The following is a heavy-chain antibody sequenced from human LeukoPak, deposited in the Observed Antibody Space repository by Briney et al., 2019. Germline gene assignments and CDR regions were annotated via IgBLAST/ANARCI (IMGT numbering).Heavy chain of an antibody. CDR2: IIPIFGTA. Sequence: ASVKVSCKASGGTFSSYAISWVRQAPGQGLEWMGGIIPIFGTANYAQKFQSRVTITADESTSTAYMELSSLRSEDTAVYYCATADSSGYLDYWGQGTLVTVSS. D-gene: IGHD3-22*01. CDR1: GGTFSSYA. J-gene: IGHJ4*02. CDR3: ATADSSGYLDY. V-gene: IGHV1-69*13.